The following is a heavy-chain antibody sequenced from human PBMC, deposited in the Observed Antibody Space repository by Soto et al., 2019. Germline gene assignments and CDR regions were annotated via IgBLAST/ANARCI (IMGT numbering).Heavy chain of an antibody. D-gene: IGHD3-9*01. Sequence: SGPTLVNPTQTLTLTCTFSGFSLSTSGVGVGWIRQPPGKALEWLALIYWDDDKRYSPSLKSRLTITKDTSKNQVVLTMTNMDPVDTATYYCARVRSEYYDILTGRTFDYWGQGTLVTVSS. CDR1: GFSLSTSGVG. CDR3: ARVRSEYYDILTGRTFDY. CDR2: IYWDDDK. J-gene: IGHJ4*02. V-gene: IGHV2-5*02.